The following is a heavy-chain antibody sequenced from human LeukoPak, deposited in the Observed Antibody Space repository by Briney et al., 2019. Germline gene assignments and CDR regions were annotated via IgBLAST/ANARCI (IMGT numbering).Heavy chain of an antibody. V-gene: IGHV1-18*01. CDR3: ARGLRCSSTSCYIRAFDI. CDR2: ISAYNGNT. CDR1: GYTFTSYG. J-gene: IGHJ3*02. D-gene: IGHD2-2*02. Sequence: ASVKVSCKASGYTFTSYGISWVRQAPGQGLEWMGWISAYNGNTNYAQKLQGRVTMTRNTSISTAYMELSSLRSEDTAVYYCARGLRCSSTSCYIRAFDIWGQGTMVTVSS.